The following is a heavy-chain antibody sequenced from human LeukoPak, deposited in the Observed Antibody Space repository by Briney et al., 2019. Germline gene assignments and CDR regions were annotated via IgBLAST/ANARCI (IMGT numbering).Heavy chain of an antibody. CDR2: IYSSGST. D-gene: IGHD3-10*01. V-gene: IGHV4-59*12. CDR1: GGSISSYY. Sequence: SETLSLTYTVSGGSISSYYWNWIRLPPGKGLEWIGYIYSSGSTIYNPSLKSRVTISIDTSRNQFSLKLSSVTAADTAVYYCARGAYYYGSGKIFDYWGQGTLVTVSS. CDR3: ARGAYYYGSGKIFDY. J-gene: IGHJ4*02.